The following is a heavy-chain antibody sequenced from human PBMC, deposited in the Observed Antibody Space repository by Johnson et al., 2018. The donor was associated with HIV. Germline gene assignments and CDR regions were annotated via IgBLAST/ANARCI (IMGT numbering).Heavy chain of an antibody. Sequence: QVLLVESGGGLVNPGGSLRLSCAASGFTFSDYYMRWIRQAPGQGLAWVSYITSSGGPVYYADSVKGRFPISRDTAKNSLYLQMNILTAEDTAVYYCAREPEVRGIDAFDIWGQGTTVTVSS. J-gene: IGHJ3*02. CDR3: AREPEVRGIDAFDI. V-gene: IGHV3-11*04. CDR2: ITSSGGPV. D-gene: IGHD3-10*01. CDR1: GFTFSDYY.